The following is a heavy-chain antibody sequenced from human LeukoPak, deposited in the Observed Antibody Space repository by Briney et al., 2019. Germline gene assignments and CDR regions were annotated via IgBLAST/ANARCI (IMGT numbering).Heavy chain of an antibody. CDR3: ARKGYYYYYMDV. V-gene: IGHV4-39*07. J-gene: IGHJ6*03. Sequence: PSETLSLTCTVSGGSISSSSFFWGWIRQPPGKGLEWIGSIYYSGSTYYNPSLKSRVTISVDTSKNQFSLKLSSVTAADTAVYYCARKGYYYYYMDVWGKGTTVTVSS. CDR1: GGSISSSSFF. CDR2: IYYSGST.